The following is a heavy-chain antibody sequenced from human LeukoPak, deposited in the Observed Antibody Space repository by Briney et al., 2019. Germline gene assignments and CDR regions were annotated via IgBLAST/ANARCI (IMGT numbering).Heavy chain of an antibody. D-gene: IGHD3-3*01. J-gene: IGHJ4*02. CDR2: MSAYNGNT. V-gene: IGHV1-18*01. Sequence: GASVKVSFKGSVYTFTSYGISWVGQAPGQGLEWMGWMSAYNGNTNYAQKLQGRVTMTTDTSTSTAYMELRSLRSDDTAVYYCARDLPRYYGFWSVYYIDYWGQGALVTVSS. CDR3: ARDLPRYYGFWSVYYIDY. CDR1: VYTFTSYG.